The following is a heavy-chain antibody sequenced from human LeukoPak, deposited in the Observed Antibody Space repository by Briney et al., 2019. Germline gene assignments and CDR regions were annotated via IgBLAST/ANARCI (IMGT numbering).Heavy chain of an antibody. Sequence: GSLRLSCAASGFTFSSYWMSWVRQAPGKGLEWVANIKKDGSEKYYVDSVKGRFTISRDNAKTSLYLQMNSLRAEDTAVYYCARHLSGVTGYTYGRGIDYWGQGTLVTVSS. CDR2: IKKDGSEK. V-gene: IGHV3-7*01. CDR3: ARHLSGVTGYTYGRGIDY. J-gene: IGHJ4*02. D-gene: IGHD5-18*01. CDR1: GFTFSSYW.